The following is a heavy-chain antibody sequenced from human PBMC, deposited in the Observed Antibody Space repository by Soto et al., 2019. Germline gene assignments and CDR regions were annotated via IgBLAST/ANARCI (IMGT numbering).Heavy chain of an antibody. D-gene: IGHD2-15*01. V-gene: IGHV1-69*02. CDR1: VGTFSSYT. CDR2: IIPILGIA. Sequence: QVQLVQSGAEVKKPGSSVKVSCKASVGTFSSYTISWVRQAPGQGLEWMGRIIPILGIANYAQKFQGRVTITADKSTSTAYMELSSLRAEDTDVYSCARHPRGYCSGGSCYWFDPWGPGTLVTVSS. CDR3: ARHPRGYCSGGSCYWFDP. J-gene: IGHJ5*02.